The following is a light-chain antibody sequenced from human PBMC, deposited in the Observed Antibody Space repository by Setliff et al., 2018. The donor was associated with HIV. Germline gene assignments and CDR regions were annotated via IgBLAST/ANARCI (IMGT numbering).Light chain of an antibody. CDR2: AVT. V-gene: IGLV2-14*03. CDR1: SNDIGAYDY. Sequence: QSVLAQPASVSGSPGQSITISCTGSSNDIGAYDYVSWYQQHPGKAPELMIYAVTDRPSGVSNRFSGSKSGNTASLTISGLQAEDEADYYCGSYTRRSTLVFGPGTKVTVL. J-gene: IGLJ1*01. CDR3: GSYTRRSTLV.